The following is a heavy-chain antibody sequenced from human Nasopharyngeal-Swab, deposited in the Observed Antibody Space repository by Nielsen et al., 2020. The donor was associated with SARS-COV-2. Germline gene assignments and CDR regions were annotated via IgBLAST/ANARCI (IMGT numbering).Heavy chain of an antibody. J-gene: IGHJ4*02. V-gene: IGHV1-69*01. Sequence: WVRQAPGQGLEWMGGIIPIFGTANYAQKFQGRVTITADESTSTAYMELSSLRSEDTAVYYCARGEGPLGHFDYWGQGTLVTVSS. CDR2: IIPIFGTA. D-gene: IGHD6-13*01. CDR3: ARGEGPLGHFDY.